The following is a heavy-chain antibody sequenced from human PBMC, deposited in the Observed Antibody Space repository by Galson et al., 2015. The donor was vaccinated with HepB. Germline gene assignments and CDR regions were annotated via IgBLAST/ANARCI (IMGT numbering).Heavy chain of an antibody. D-gene: IGHD2-2*01. CDR1: GFTVSNIY. V-gene: IGHV3-53*04. J-gene: IGHJ4*02. CDR3: ASTATRASWDFDY. CDR2: IYSGDNP. Sequence: SLRLSCAASGFTVSNIYMGWVRQAPGKGLEWVSVIYSGDNPYYADSVKGRFTISRHNSKNKLYLQLNSLRPQDTAVYYCASTATRASWDFDYWGQGTLVTVSS.